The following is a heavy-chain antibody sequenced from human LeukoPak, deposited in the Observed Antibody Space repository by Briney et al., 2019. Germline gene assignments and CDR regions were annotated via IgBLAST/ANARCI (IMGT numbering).Heavy chain of an antibody. CDR1: GYSISSGYY. J-gene: IGHJ4*02. V-gene: IGHV4-38-2*02. CDR2: IYHSGST. Sequence: PSETLSLTCTVSGYSISSGYYWGWIRQPPGKGLEWIGSIYHSGSTYYNPSLKSRVTISVDTSKNQFYLKLSSVTAADTAVYYCARVPISGPYTMSIDYWGQGTLVTVSS. D-gene: IGHD3-10*02. CDR3: ARVPISGPYTMSIDY.